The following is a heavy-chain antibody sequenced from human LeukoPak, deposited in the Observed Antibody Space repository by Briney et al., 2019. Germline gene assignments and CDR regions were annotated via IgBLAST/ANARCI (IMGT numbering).Heavy chain of an antibody. J-gene: IGHJ6*03. CDR3: ARDYDFWSGCGSYYMDV. Sequence: PSETLCLTCTVSGGSIRSWYWSWIRQPAGKGLEGVGRIYTSGSTNYNPSLKSRVTMSVDTSKNQFSLKLSSVTAADTAVYYYARDYDFWSGCGSYYMDVWGKGTTVTVSS. CDR1: GGSIRSWY. V-gene: IGHV4-4*07. D-gene: IGHD3-3*01. CDR2: IYTSGST.